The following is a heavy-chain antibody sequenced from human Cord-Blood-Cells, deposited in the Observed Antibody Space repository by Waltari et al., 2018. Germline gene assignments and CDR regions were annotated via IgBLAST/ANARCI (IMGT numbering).Heavy chain of an antibody. CDR1: GFSLSTSGVG. V-gene: IGHV2-5*02. J-gene: IGHJ6*02. CDR3: AHTTWGYYYYGMDV. CDR2: IYWDDDK. Sequence: QITLKESGPTLVKPTQTLTLTCTFSGFSLSTSGVGVGWIRQPPGKALEWLALIYWDDDKRYSPALKSRLTITKDTSKNQVVLTMTNMDPVDTATYYCAHTTWGYYYYGMDVWGQGTTVTVSS. D-gene: IGHD7-27*01.